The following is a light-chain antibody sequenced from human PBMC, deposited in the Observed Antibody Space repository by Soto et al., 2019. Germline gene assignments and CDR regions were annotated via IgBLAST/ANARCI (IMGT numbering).Light chain of an antibody. Sequence: DIQMTQSPSSLSASVGDRVTITCRASQGISNYLAWYQQKPGKVPKLLIYAASTLQSGVPSRFSGCGSGTDFTLIISSLQPEDVATYYCQKYNSALTWTFGQGTKVEIK. CDR2: AAS. V-gene: IGKV1-27*01. CDR3: QKYNSALTWT. J-gene: IGKJ1*01. CDR1: QGISNY.